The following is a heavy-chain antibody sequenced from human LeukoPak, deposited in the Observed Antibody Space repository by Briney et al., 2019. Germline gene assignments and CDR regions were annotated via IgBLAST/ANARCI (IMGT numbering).Heavy chain of an antibody. CDR3: ARHNVAATLFDY. J-gene: IGHJ4*02. V-gene: IGHV4-39*01. CDR1: GGSISSSSYY. Sequence: SETLSLTCTVSGGSISSSSYYWGWIRQPPGKGLEWIGSMYYSGTTYYNPSLKSRVTIFVDTSKNQSSLKLSSVTAADTAVYYCARHNVAATLFDYWCQGTLDTVTS. D-gene: IGHD2-15*01. CDR2: MYYSGTT.